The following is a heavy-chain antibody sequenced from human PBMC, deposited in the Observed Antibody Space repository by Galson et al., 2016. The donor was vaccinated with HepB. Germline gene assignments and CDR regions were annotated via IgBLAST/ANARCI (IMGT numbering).Heavy chain of an antibody. D-gene: IGHD6-6*01. CDR2: INGPSTAT. CDR3: AKVVPTGGHFFDS. J-gene: IGHJ4*02. CDR1: GFSFSTYD. Sequence: SLRLSCAASGFSFSTYDMNWVRQAPGKGLEWVATINGPSTATPYADAVKGRFTVSRDNSRDTLYLQMTSLRAEDTAIYYCAKVVPTGGHFFDSWGQGGLVTVSA. V-gene: IGHV3-23*01.